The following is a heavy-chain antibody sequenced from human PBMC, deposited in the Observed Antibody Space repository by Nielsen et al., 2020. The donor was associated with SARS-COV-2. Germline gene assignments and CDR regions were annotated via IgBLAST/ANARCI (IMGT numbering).Heavy chain of an antibody. D-gene: IGHD6-13*01. Sequence: SLKISCAASGFMFDAYAMHWVRQAPGKGLEWVSGISWNSGSIDYADSVKGRFTISRDNAKSSLYLQMNSLRAEDTALYYCAKDPSDGYSSSWYFDYWGQGTLVTVSS. J-gene: IGHJ4*02. CDR3: AKDPSDGYSSSWYFDY. CDR1: GFMFDAYA. V-gene: IGHV3-9*01. CDR2: ISWNSGSI.